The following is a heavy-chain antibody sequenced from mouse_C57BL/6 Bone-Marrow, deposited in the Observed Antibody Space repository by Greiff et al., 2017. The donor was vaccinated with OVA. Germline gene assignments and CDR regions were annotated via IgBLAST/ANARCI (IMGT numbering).Heavy chain of an antibody. D-gene: IGHD2-5*01. J-gene: IGHJ4*01. CDR3: ARDVHYSNYHYAMYY. Sequence: EVKVVESGGGLVQPGRSLRLSCATSGFTFSDFYMEWVRQAPGKGLEWIAASRNKANDYTTEYSASVKGRFIVSRDTSQSILYLQMNALRAEDTAIYYCARDVHYSNYHYAMYYWGQGTSVTVSS. CDR2: SRNKANDYTT. CDR1: GFTFSDFY. V-gene: IGHV7-1*01.